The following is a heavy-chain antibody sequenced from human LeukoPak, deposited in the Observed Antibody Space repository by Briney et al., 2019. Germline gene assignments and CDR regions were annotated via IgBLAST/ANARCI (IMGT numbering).Heavy chain of an antibody. CDR2: IYHSGST. CDR1: GGSISSGGYS. Sequence: SQTLSLTCAVSGGSISSGGYSWSWIRQPPGKGLEWIGYIYHSGSTYYNPSLKSRVTISVDTSKNQFSLKLSSVTAADTAVYYCAREGLCSGGSCTFDYWGQGTLVTVSS. V-gene: IGHV4-30-2*01. J-gene: IGHJ4*02. D-gene: IGHD2-15*01. CDR3: AREGLCSGGSCTFDY.